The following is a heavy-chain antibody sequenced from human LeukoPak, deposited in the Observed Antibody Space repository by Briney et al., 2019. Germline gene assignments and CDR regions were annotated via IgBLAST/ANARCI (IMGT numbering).Heavy chain of an antibody. D-gene: IGHD6-13*01. CDR3: ARASMYSSSWYGVTMDY. CDR1: GYTFTSYY. J-gene: IGHJ4*02. V-gene: IGHV1-46*01. Sequence: GASVKVSCKASGYTFTSYYMHWVRQAPGQGLEWPGIINPSGGSTSYAQKFQGRVTMTRDTSTSTVYMELSSLRSEDTAVYYCARASMYSSSWYGVTMDYWGQGTLVTVSS. CDR2: INPSGGST.